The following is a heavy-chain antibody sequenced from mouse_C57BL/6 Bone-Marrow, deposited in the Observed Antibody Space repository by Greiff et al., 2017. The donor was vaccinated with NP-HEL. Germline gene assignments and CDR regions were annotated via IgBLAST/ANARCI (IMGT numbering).Heavy chain of an antibody. CDR1: GFTFSNYW. Sequence: EVQLQESGGGLVQPGGSMKLSCVASGFTFSNYWMNWVRQSPEKGLEWVAQIRLKSDNYATHYAESVKGRFTISRDDSKSSVYLQMNNLRAEDTGIYYCTRDDYSYFDYWGQGTTLTVSS. V-gene: IGHV6-3*01. CDR3: TRDDYSYFDY. D-gene: IGHD2-4*01. J-gene: IGHJ2*01. CDR2: IRLKSDNYAT.